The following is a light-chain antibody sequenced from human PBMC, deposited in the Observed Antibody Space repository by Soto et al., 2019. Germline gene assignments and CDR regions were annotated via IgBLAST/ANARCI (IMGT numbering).Light chain of an antibody. CDR2: KAS. J-gene: IGKJ1*01. V-gene: IGKV1-5*03. Sequence: DIQMTQSPSTVSASVGDRVTITCRASQGLDRWVAWYQQRPGEAPKLLIYKASTLKSGVPSRFSGSGSETEFTLTISGLQPDDFATYYCQQYETFSGTFGPGTKVDI. CDR3: QQYETFSGT. CDR1: QGLDRW.